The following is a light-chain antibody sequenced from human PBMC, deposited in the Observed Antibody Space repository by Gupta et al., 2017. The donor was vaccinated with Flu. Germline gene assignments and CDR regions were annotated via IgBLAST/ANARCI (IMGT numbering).Light chain of an antibody. CDR2: RNN. Sequence: QSVLTQPPSASGTLGQRVTISCSGSSSNIGSNYVYWYQQLPGTTPKLLIYRNNQRTSGVPDRFSGSKSGTSASLAISGLRSEDEADYYCAAWDDSLSGWVFGGGTKLTVL. J-gene: IGLJ3*02. CDR3: AAWDDSLSGWV. CDR1: SSNIGSNY. V-gene: IGLV1-47*01.